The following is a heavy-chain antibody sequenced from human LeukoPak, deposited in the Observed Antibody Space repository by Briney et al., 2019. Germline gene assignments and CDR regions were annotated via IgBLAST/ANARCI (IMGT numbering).Heavy chain of an antibody. CDR2: IYYSGST. V-gene: IGHV4-39*07. CDR3: ARDRTDVYYDYVWGSPYNWFDP. Sequence: SETLSLTCTVSGGSISSSSYYWGWIRQPPGKGLEWIGSIYYSGSTYYNPSLKSRVTISVDTSKNQFSLKLSSVTAADTAVYYCARDRTDVYYDYVWGSPYNWFDPWGQGTLSPSPQ. CDR1: GGSISSSSYY. D-gene: IGHD3-16*01. J-gene: IGHJ5*02.